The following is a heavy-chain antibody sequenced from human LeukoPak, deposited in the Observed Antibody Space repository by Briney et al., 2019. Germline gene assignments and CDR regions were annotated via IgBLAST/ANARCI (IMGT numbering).Heavy chain of an antibody. J-gene: IGHJ5*02. Sequence: SETLSLTRTVSGGSISSSSYYWGWIRQPPGKGLEWIGSIYYSGSTYYNPSLKSRVTISVDTSKNQFSLKLSSVTAADTAVYYCARPYCSGGSCYGGWFDPWGQGTLVTVSS. CDR2: IYYSGST. CDR3: ARPYCSGGSCYGGWFDP. V-gene: IGHV4-39*01. CDR1: GGSISSSSYY. D-gene: IGHD2-15*01.